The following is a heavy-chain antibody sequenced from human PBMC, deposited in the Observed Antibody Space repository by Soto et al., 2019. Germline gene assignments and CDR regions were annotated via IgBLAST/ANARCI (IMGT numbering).Heavy chain of an antibody. CDR1: GFTFNFYG. CDR2: ISDSGGTV. Sequence: LYCGPSGFTFNFYGMNLVRQAPGQGTKSGADISDSGGTVYYADSVKGRFTVSRDNAQNSVYLQMNSLRTEDTAVYYCARDLLHYDFWSGYSAYFYYGMDVWGPGTTVTVSS. D-gene: IGHD3-3*01. V-gene: IGHV3-48*03. CDR3: ARDLLHYDFWSGYSAYFYYGMDV. J-gene: IGHJ6*02.